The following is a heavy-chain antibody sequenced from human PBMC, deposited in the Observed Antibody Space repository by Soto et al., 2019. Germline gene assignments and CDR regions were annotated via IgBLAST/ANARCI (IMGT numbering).Heavy chain of an antibody. Sequence: ASVKVSCTASGYTFTSYGISWVRQAPGQGLEWMGWISAYNGNTNYAQKLQGRVTMTTDTSTSTAYMELRSLRSDDTAVYYCARDQDCTNGVCYYRAFDIWGQGTMVTVSS. CDR1: GYTFTSYG. D-gene: IGHD2-8*01. CDR3: ARDQDCTNGVCYYRAFDI. J-gene: IGHJ3*02. CDR2: ISAYNGNT. V-gene: IGHV1-18*01.